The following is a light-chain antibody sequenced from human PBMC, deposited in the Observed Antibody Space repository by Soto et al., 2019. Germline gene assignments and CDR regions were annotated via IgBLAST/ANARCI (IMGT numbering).Light chain of an antibody. Sequence: DIVMTQSPDSLAVSLGERATINCKSSQSVLYSPNNKNYLAWYQQKPGQPPKLLIYWASTRESGVSDRISGSGSGTDFTLTISSLQAGDVAIYYCQQYYGTPITFGQGTRLEIK. J-gene: IGKJ5*01. V-gene: IGKV4-1*01. CDR1: QSVLYSPNNKNY. CDR3: QQYYGTPIT. CDR2: WAS.